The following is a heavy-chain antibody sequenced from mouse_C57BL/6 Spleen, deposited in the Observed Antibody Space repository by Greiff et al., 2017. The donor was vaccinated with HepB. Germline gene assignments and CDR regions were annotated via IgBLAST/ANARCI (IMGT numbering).Heavy chain of an antibody. J-gene: IGHJ3*01. D-gene: IGHD1-1*01. V-gene: IGHV1-80*01. Sequence: QVHVKQSGAELVKPGASVKISCKASGYAFSSYWMNWVKQRPGKGLEWIGQIYPGDGDTNYNGKFKGKATLTADKSSSTAYMQLSSLTSEDSAVYFCARRGSSYGWFAYWGQGTLVTVSA. CDR1: GYAFSSYW. CDR2: IYPGDGDT. CDR3: ARRGSSYGWFAY.